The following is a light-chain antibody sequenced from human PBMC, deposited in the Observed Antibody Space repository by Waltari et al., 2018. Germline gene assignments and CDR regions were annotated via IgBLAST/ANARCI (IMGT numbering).Light chain of an antibody. CDR3: QQYNNWPPGT. J-gene: IGKJ1*01. CDR2: HAS. V-gene: IGKV3-15*01. Sequence: ETVMTQSPATLSVSPGERATLYCRTSQTIGFRLAWYQQKPGQAPRLLIYHASTRATGIPARFSGSGSETEFTLTISSLQSEDVAVYCCQQYNNWPPGTFGQGPKVEI. CDR1: QTIGFR.